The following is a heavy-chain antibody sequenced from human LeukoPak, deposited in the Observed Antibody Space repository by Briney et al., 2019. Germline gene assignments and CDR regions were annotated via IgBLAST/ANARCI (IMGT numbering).Heavy chain of an antibody. CDR2: ISSSSSYT. V-gene: IGHV3-11*06. D-gene: IGHD3-22*01. J-gene: IGHJ3*02. CDR1: GFTFSDYY. CDR3: ARDMYYYDSSGYSDAFDI. Sequence: PGGSLRLSCAASGFTFSDYYMSWIRQAPGKGLEWVSYISSSSSYTNYADSVKGRFTISRDNAKNSLYLQMNSLRAEDTAVYYCARDMYYYDSSGYSDAFDIWGQGTMVTVSS.